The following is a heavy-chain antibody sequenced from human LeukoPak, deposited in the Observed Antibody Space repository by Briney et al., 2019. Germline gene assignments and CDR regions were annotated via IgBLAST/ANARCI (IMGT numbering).Heavy chain of an antibody. CDR3: ASRRPVRGAFDI. CDR1: GGSFSGYY. J-gene: IGHJ3*02. CDR2: INHSGST. Sequence: SETLSLTCAVYGGSFSGYYWSWIRQPPGKGLEWIGEINHSGSTNYNPSLKSRVTISVDTPKNQFSLKLSSVTAADTAVYYCASRRPVRGAFDIRGQGTMVTVSS. V-gene: IGHV4-34*01.